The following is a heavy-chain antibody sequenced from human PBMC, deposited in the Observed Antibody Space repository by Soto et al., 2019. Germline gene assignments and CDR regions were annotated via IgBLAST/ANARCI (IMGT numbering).Heavy chain of an antibody. V-gene: IGHV1-18*01. CDR3: ARDWRGAEGFDP. Sequence: QVQLVQSGPEVKKPGASVKISCKASGYTFNTYGFTWVRQAPGQGLEGMGWIGAHNGDTNYVQKFQGRVTMTTETSTTTSYMELRNLTSDDTAVYFCARDWRGAEGFDPWGQGTLVTVS. CDR2: IGAHNGDT. J-gene: IGHJ5*02. CDR1: GYTFNTYG. D-gene: IGHD3-3*01.